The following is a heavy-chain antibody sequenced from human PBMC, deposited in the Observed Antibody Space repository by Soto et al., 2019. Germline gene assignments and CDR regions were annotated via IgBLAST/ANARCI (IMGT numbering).Heavy chain of an antibody. J-gene: IGHJ4*02. CDR1: GGTFSKNT. CDR3: ARQFDYDTSGYYHAY. Sequence: SVKVSCKASGGTFSKNTISWVRQAPGQGLEWMGGIMPVFGKANYAQKFQGRVTITADEYTRTAYMELSRLKSEDTAVYYCARQFDYDTSGYYHAYWGQGTLVTVSS. D-gene: IGHD3-22*01. CDR2: IMPVFGKA. V-gene: IGHV1-69*13.